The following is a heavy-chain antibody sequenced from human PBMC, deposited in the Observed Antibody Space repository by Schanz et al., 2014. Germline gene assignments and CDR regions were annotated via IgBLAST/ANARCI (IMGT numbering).Heavy chain of an antibody. J-gene: IGHJ3*02. CDR2: ITAYNGDT. Sequence: QVRFVQSGAEVKKPGASVKVSCKASGYTFTSHGISWVRQAPGQGLEWMGWITAYNGDTNYALKLQGRVTMTTDTSTGTAYMELRSLRSDDTALYYCTRGGYSYALSAFDIWGQGTMVTVSS. V-gene: IGHV1-18*01. D-gene: IGHD5-18*01. CDR3: TRGGYSYALSAFDI. CDR1: GYTFTSHG.